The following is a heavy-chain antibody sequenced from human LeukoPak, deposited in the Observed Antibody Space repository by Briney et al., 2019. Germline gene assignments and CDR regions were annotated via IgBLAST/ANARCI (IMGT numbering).Heavy chain of an antibody. V-gene: IGHV1-2*02. Sequence: GASVKVSCKASGYTFTGYYMHWVRQAPGQGLEWMGWINPNSGGTNYAQKFQGRVTMTRDTSISTAYRELSRLRSDDTAVYYCARVGPLRYCDWLPIDYWGQGTLVTVSS. D-gene: IGHD3-9*01. CDR3: ARVGPLRYCDWLPIDY. CDR2: INPNSGGT. CDR1: GYTFTGYY. J-gene: IGHJ4*02.